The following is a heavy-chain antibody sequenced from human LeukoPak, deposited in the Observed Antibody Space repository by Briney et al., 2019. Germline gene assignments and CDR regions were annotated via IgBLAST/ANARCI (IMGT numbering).Heavy chain of an antibody. V-gene: IGHV3-9*01. CDR3: AKDRGIAVAGSAFDI. CDR1: GFTFDDYA. J-gene: IGHJ3*02. Sequence: GGSLRLSCAASGFTFDDYAMHWVRQAPGKGLEWVSGISWNSGSIGYADSVKGRFTISRDNAENSLYLQMNSLRAEDTALYYCAKDRGIAVAGSAFDIWGQGTMVTVSS. D-gene: IGHD6-19*01. CDR2: ISWNSGSI.